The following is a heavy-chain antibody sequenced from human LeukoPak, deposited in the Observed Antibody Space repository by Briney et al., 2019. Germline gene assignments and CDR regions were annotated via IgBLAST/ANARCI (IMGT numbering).Heavy chain of an antibody. Sequence: SETLSHAYTLYGYSVTCPCWRCVRQPPGKGLEWIGYISYSGSTSSNPSLRSRVTISVDTSKNQFSLRLTSVTAADTAMYSCARGRQINCTDPWGQGTLVTVSS. CDR2: ISYSGST. D-gene: IGHD1-1*01. CDR1: GYSVTCPC. V-gene: IGHV4-59*02. J-gene: IGHJ5*02. CDR3: ARGRQINCTDP.